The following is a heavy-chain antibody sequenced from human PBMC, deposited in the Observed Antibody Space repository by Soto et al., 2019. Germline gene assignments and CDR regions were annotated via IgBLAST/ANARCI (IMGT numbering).Heavy chain of an antibody. J-gene: IGHJ1*01. CDR1: GGSFSGYY. V-gene: IGHV4-34*01. CDR3: ARGASSGWLQGPEYFQH. CDR2: INHSGST. D-gene: IGHD6-19*01. Sequence: KPSETLSLTCAVYGGSFSGYYWSWIRQPPGKGLEWIGEINHSGSTNYNPSLKSRVTISVDTSKNQFSLKLSSVTAADTAVYYCARGASSGWLQGPEYFQHWGQGTLVTVSS.